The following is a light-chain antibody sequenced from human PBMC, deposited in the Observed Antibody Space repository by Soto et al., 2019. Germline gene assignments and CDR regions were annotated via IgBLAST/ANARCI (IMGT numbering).Light chain of an antibody. CDR2: TTS. CDR1: QGISSF. CDR3: QQYYVFPLT. V-gene: IGKV1-8*01. Sequence: AIRMTQSPSSFSASTGDRVTITCRASQGISSFLAWYQQKPGKAPKLLMYTTSTLQSGVPSRFSGSRSGTDFTLTISRLQSEDFATYYCQQYYVFPLTFGGGTKVEVK. J-gene: IGKJ4*01.